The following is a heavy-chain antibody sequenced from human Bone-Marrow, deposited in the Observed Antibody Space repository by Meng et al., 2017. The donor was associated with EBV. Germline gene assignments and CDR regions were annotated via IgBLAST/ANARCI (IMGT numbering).Heavy chain of an antibody. CDR2: IVPILRTA. CDR1: VSTVSSTA. V-gene: IGHV1-69*06. D-gene: IGHD3-10*01. J-gene: IGHJ4*02. Sequence: NVPSKATVSTVSSTARYRLREDPVQGLRWLGGIVPILRTANYPQKVEGSVTMTAEKTTSTANMKLSSLRSEDTDVYNCAREMHITMVQGKRGFDYWGQGTLVTVSS. CDR3: AREMHITMVQGKRGFDY.